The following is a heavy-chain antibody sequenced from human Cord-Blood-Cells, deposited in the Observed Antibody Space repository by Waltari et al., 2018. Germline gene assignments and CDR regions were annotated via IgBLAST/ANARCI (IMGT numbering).Heavy chain of an antibody. CDR3: ARDGYYGSGSYSVNYFDY. CDR2: ISSSSSYI. V-gene: IGHV3-21*01. CDR1: GFTFSSYS. Sequence: EVQLVESGGGLVKPGGSLRLSCAASGFTFSSYSMNWVRPAPGTGLEWVSSISSSSSYIYYADSVKGRFTISRDNAKNSLYLQMNSLRAEDTAVYYCARDGYYGSGSYSVNYFDYWGQGTLVTVSS. J-gene: IGHJ4*02. D-gene: IGHD3-10*01.